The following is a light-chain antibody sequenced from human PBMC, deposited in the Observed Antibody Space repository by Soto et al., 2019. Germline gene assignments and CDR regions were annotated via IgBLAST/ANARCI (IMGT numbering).Light chain of an antibody. V-gene: IGKV3-20*01. CDR1: QSVSSSY. Sequence: EIVLTQSPGTLSLSPGERDTLSCRASQSVSSSYLAWYQQKPGQAPRLLIYGASSRATGIPDRFSGSGSGTVFLLIISRREAEDVVVYCCQQYRSSHCTCGPGTKVDI. J-gene: IGKJ1*01. CDR3: QQYRSSHCT. CDR2: GAS.